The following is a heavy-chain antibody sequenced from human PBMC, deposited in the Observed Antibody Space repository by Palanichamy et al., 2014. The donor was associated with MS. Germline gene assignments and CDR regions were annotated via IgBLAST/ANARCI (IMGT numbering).Heavy chain of an antibody. Sequence: EVHLVESGGGLVKPGGSLRLSCAASGFTFTNAWMNWVRQAPEKGLEWVGRIKSKTDGGTTEYAAPVKGRFTISRDDSTNTLYLQMNSLKTEDTAVYYCTLRGFGVTTILGYWGQGTLVTVSS. CDR1: GFTFTNAW. V-gene: IGHV3-15*01. CDR2: IKSKTDGGTT. J-gene: IGHJ4*02. D-gene: IGHD3-3*01. CDR3: TLRGFGVTTILGY.